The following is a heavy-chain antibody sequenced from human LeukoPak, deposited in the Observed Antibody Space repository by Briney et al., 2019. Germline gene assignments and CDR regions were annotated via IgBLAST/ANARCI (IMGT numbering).Heavy chain of an antibody. CDR1: RGSMSGYY. Sequence: SETLSLTCTVSRGSMSGYYWSWIRQPPGKGLEWIGYIYYGGSTNYNPSLKSRVTISVDTSKNQFSLKLSSVTAADTAVYYCARVQIAVPGNYYFDYWGQGTLATVCS. J-gene: IGHJ4*02. D-gene: IGHD6-19*01. CDR2: IYYGGST. V-gene: IGHV4-59*01. CDR3: ARVQIAVPGNYYFDY.